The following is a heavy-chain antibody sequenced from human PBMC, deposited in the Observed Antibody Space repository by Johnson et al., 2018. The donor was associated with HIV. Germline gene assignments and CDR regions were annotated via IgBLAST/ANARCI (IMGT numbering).Heavy chain of an antibody. CDR3: ARVGQKLVPVPRGAFDI. V-gene: IGHV3-30*03. Sequence: QVQLVESGGGVVQPGRSLRLSCAASGFTFSSYGMHWVRQAPGKGLEWVAVISYDGSNKYYADSVKGRFTISRDNSKNTLHLQMNSLRAEDTAVYYCARVGQKLVPVPRGAFDIWGQGTMVTVSS. CDR1: GFTFSSYG. CDR2: ISYDGSNK. D-gene: IGHD6-6*01. J-gene: IGHJ3*02.